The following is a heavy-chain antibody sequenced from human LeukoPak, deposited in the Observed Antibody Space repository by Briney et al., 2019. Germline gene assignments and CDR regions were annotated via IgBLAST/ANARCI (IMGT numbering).Heavy chain of an antibody. CDR2: ISSSGSTI. Sequence: GGSLRLSCAASGFTFSDYYMSWIRQAPGKGLEWVSYISSSGSTIYYADSVESRFTIPRDNAKNSLYLQMNSLRDEDTAVYYCARDGGGSSLDAFDIWGQGTMVTVSS. CDR3: ARDGGGSSLDAFDI. V-gene: IGHV3-11*04. J-gene: IGHJ3*02. D-gene: IGHD2-2*01. CDR1: GFTFSDYY.